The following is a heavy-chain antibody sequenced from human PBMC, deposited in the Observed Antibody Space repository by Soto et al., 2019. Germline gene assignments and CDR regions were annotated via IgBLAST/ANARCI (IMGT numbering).Heavy chain of an antibody. CDR3: ASGYDILTGYPRGDYYGMDV. D-gene: IGHD3-9*01. CDR2: IYYSGST. CDR1: GGSISSSSYY. J-gene: IGHJ6*02. V-gene: IGHV4-39*01. Sequence: PSETLSLTCTVSGGSISSSSYYWGWIRQPPGKGLDWIGSIYYSGSTYYNPSLKSRVTISVDTSKNQFSLKLSSVTAADTAVYYCASGYDILTGYPRGDYYGMDVWGQGTTVTVSS.